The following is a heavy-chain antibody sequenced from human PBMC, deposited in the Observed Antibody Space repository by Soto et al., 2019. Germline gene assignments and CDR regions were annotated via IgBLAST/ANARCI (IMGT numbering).Heavy chain of an antibody. J-gene: IGHJ3*02. CDR3: ARDGIRQYAFDI. CDR1: GFTFSSYA. CDR2: ISSNGGST. Sequence: EVQLVESGGGLVQPGGSLRLSCAASGFTFSSYAMHWVRQAPGKGLEYVSAISSNGGSTHYANSVKGRFTISRDNSKNTLYLQMGSLRAEDMAVYYCARDGIRQYAFDIWGQGTMVTVSS. V-gene: IGHV3-64*01. D-gene: IGHD1-1*01.